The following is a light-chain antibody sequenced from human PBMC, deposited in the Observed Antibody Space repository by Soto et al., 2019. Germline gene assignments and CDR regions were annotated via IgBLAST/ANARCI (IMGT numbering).Light chain of an antibody. V-gene: IGLV2-8*01. J-gene: IGLJ1*01. CDR3: SSYAGNNNYV. CDR2: EVS. CDR1: SSDVGGYNY. Sequence: QSALTQPPSASGSPGQSVTISCTGTSSDVGGYNYVSWHQQHPGKAPKIMIYEVSKRPSGVPNRFSGSKSGNTASLTVSWLQAEDEAAYYLSSYAGNNNYVFGAGTKVTVL.